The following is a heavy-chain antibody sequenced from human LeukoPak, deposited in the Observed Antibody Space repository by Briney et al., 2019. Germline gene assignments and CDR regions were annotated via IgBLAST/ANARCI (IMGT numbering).Heavy chain of an antibody. J-gene: IGHJ5*02. CDR2: INSDGSEG. D-gene: IGHD2-2*01. CDR1: GFTFSGFW. CDR3: ARTNDCSSTSCPWAWFDP. V-gene: IGHV3-7*03. Sequence: GGSLRLSCAVSGFTFSGFWMSWSRQAPGKGLEWVASINSDGSEGYYADVVKGRFTISRDNAKNSLYLQINSLRAEDTAVYYCARTNDCSSTSCPWAWFDPWGQGTLVTVSS.